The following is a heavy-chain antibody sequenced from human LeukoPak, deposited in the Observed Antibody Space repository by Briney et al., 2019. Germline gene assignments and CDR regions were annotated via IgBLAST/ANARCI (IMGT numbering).Heavy chain of an antibody. CDR3: ARAHGVYSSSLGFDY. D-gene: IGHD6-6*01. CDR2: IYYSGST. V-gene: IGHV4-59*02. J-gene: IGHJ4*02. CDR1: GGSVSSYD. Sequence: SQTLSLTCTGSGGSVSSYDWSWIRQPPAKGLEWIGNIYYSGSTNYNPSLQRRVTISVDTSKNQCSLKLSSVTAADTAVYYCARAHGVYSSSLGFDYWGQGTLVTVSS.